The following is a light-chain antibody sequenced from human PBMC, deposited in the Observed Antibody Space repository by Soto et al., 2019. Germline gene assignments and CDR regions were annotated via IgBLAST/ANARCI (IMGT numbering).Light chain of an antibody. CDR1: QSFNNW. CDR2: KAS. CDR3: QQYNTYPWT. J-gene: IGKJ1*01. V-gene: IGKV1-5*03. Sequence: DIQMTQSPSTLSASVGDRVTLTCRASQSFNNWLAWYQQKPGKAPKILIYKASSLESGVPSRFSGSGSGTEFTLTISSLQPDDFATYFCQQYNTYPWTFGQGTKVEIK.